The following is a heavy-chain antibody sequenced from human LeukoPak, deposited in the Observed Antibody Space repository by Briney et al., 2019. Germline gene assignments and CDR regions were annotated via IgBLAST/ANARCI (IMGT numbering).Heavy chain of an antibody. V-gene: IGHV3-23*01. CDR3: AKDIVVVVAAPHYFDF. Sequence: GGSLRLSCAASGFTFSSYAMSWVRQAPGKGLEWVSAISGSGGSTYYADSVKGRFTISRDNSKNTLYLQMNSLRAEDTAVYYCAKDIVVVVAAPHYFDFWGQGTLVTVSS. J-gene: IGHJ4*02. CDR2: ISGSGGST. D-gene: IGHD2-15*01. CDR1: GFTFSSYA.